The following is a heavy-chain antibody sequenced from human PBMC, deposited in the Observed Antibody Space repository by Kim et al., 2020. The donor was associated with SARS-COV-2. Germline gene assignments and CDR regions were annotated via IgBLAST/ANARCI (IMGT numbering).Heavy chain of an antibody. J-gene: IGHJ4*02. Sequence: SETLSLTCTVSGGSISSSSYYWGWIRQPPGKGLEWIGSIYYSGSTYYNPSLKSRVTISVDTSKNQFSLKLSSVTAADTAVYYCASNLFSITIFGVVTRYFDHWGQGTLVTLSS. D-gene: IGHD3-3*01. CDR3: ASNLFSITIFGVVTRYFDH. V-gene: IGHV4-39*01. CDR1: GGSISSSSYY. CDR2: IYYSGST.